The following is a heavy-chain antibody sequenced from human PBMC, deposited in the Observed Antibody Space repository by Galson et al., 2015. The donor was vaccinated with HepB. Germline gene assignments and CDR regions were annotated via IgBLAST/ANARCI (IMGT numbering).Heavy chain of an antibody. CDR1: GFTFSSYW. J-gene: IGHJ4*02. CDR2: INSDGSST. CDR3: TRDDSSGYYYDY. V-gene: IGHV3-74*01. Sequence: SLRLSCATSGFTFSSYWMRWVRQAPGKGLVWVSRINSDGSSTTYADSVKGRFTISRDNAKNTLYLQMNSLRADDTALYYCTRDDSSGYYYDYWGQGTLVTVSS. D-gene: IGHD3-22*01.